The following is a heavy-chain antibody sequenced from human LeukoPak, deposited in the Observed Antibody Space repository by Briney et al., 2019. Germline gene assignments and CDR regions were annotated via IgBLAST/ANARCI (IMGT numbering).Heavy chain of an antibody. CDR3: ARDAGTYYYDSSGYSFDY. CDR1: GYTFTSYG. Sequence: ASVKVSCKASGYTFTSYGISWVRQAPGQGLEWMGWISAYNGNTNYAQKLQGRVTMTTDTSTSTAYMELRSLRSDDTAVYYCARDAGTYYYDSSGYSFDYWGQGTLVTVSS. CDR2: ISAYNGNT. J-gene: IGHJ4*02. D-gene: IGHD3-22*01. V-gene: IGHV1-18*01.